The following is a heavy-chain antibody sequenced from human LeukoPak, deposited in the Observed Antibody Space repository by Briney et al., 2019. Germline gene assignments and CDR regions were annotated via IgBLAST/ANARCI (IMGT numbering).Heavy chain of an antibody. V-gene: IGHV4-34*01. CDR1: GGSFSGYY. D-gene: IGHD2-2*01. J-gene: IGHJ6*02. CDR2: INHGGST. CDR3: ARGPLIVVVPAALPSMDV. Sequence: PSETLSLTCAVYGGSFSGYYWSWIRQPPGKGLEWIGEINHGGSTNYNPSLKSRVTISVDTSKNQFSLKLSSVTAADTAVYYCARGPLIVVVPAALPSMDVWGQGTTVTVSS.